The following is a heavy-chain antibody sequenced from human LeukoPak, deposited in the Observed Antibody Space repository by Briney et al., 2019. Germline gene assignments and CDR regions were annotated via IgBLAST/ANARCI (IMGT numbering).Heavy chain of an antibody. D-gene: IGHD6-13*01. CDR2: IIPIFGTA. Sequence: SVKVSCKASGGTFSSYAISWVRQAPGQGLEWMGGIIPIFGTANYAQKFQGRVTITADKSTSTAYMELNSLRAEDTAVYYCAKDSIRQQLYYFDSWGQGTLVTVSS. J-gene: IGHJ4*02. CDR3: AKDSIRQQLYYFDS. V-gene: IGHV1-69*06. CDR1: GGTFSSYA.